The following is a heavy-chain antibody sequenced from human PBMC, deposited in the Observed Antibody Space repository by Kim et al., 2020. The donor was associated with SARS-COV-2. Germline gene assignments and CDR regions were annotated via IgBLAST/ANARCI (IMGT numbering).Heavy chain of an antibody. J-gene: IGHJ5*02. V-gene: IGHV1-3*01. CDR1: GYTFTSYA. CDR3: ARSSSGRGWFDP. D-gene: IGHD6-19*01. Sequence: ASVKVSCKASGYTFTSYAMHWVRQAPGQRLEWMGWINAGNGNTKYSQKFQGRVTITRDTSASTAYMELSSLRSEDTAVYYCARSSSGRGWFDPWGQGTLVTVSS. CDR2: INAGNGNT.